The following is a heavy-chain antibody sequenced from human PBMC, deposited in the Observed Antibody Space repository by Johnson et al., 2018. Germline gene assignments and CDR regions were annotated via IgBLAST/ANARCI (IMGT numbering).Heavy chain of an antibody. CDR3: ARDLGAVAGNYYMDV. V-gene: IGHV3-30*03. Sequence: QVQLVESGGGLVQPGRSLRLSCAASGFTFDDYAMHWVRQAPGKGLEWVAVISYDGSNKYYADSVKGRFTISRDNSKNTLYLQKNSLRAEDTAVYYCARDLGAVAGNYYMDVWGKGTTVTVSS. CDR2: ISYDGSNK. D-gene: IGHD6-19*01. CDR1: GFTFDDYA. J-gene: IGHJ6*03.